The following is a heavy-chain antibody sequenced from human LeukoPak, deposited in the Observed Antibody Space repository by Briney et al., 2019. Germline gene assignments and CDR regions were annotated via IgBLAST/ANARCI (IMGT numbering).Heavy chain of an antibody. CDR3: ARVVTLFGVASPRGGYYFDS. CDR1: GASINTYF. CDR2: VYASGTP. V-gene: IGHV4-4*07. D-gene: IGHD3-3*01. J-gene: IGHJ4*02. Sequence: SETLSLTCSVSGASINTYFWSWLRQSAEKGLEGIGRVYASGTPKYNYSLKSRLTMSVNTSNNQISLSINSVTAADSAVYCCARVVTLFGVASPRGGYYFDSWGQGALVIVSS.